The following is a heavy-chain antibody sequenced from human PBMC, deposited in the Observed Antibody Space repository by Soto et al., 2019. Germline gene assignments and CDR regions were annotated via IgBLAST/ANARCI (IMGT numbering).Heavy chain of an antibody. CDR2: INPNSGGT. V-gene: IGHV1-2*02. J-gene: IGHJ4*01. CDR1: GYTFSGFY. D-gene: IGHD6-19*01. Sequence: GASVKVSCKASGYTFSGFYMHWVRQAPGQGLEWMGWINPNSGGTKYAEKFQGRVTMTRDTSISTACVELSRLTSDDTDVYYCASAAVTGTAGLDFWG. CDR3: ASAAVTGTAGLDF.